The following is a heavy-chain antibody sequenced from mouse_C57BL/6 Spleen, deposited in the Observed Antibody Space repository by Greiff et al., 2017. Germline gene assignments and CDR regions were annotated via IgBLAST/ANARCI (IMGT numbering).Heavy chain of an antibody. CDR1: GYTFTSYW. J-gene: IGHJ4*01. CDR3: ARYGSSSGYGMDY. Sequence: QVQLQQPGAELVRPGSSVKLSCKASGYTFTSYWMHWVKQRPIQGLEWIGNIDPSDSETHYNQKFEDKATLTVDKSSSTAYMQLSSLTSEESAVYYGARYGSSSGYGMDYWGQGTSVTVSS. V-gene: IGHV1-52*01. D-gene: IGHD1-1*01. CDR2: IDPSDSET.